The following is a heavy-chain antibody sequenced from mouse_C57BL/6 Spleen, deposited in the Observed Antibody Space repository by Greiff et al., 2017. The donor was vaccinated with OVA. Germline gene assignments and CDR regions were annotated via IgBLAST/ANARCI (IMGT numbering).Heavy chain of an antibody. J-gene: IGHJ4*01. Sequence: VQLQQSGPELVKPGASVKISCKASGYTFTDYYMNWVKQSHGKSLEWIGDINPNNGGTSYNQKLKGKATLTVDKSSSTAYMELRSLTSEDSAVYYCARRSGDYYAMDYWGQGTSVTVSS. CDR1: GYTFTDYY. V-gene: IGHV1-26*01. CDR3: ARRSGDYYAMDY. CDR2: INPNNGGT.